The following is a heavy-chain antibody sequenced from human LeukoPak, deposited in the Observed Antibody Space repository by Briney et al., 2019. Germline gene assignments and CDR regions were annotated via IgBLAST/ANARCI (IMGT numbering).Heavy chain of an antibody. CDR1: GFTFSSYG. D-gene: IGHD7-27*01. V-gene: IGHV3-23*01. CDR2: VSGSGGST. Sequence: PGGSLRLSCAASGFTFSSYGMSWVRQAPGKGLEWVSAVSGSGGSTYYADSVKGRFTISRDNAKNSLSLQMNSLRAEDTAVYYCARDLNWETYWGQGTLVTVSS. J-gene: IGHJ4*02. CDR3: ARDLNWETY.